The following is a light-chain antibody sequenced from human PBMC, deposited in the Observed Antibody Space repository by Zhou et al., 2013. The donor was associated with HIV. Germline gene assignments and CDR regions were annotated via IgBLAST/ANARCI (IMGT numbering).Light chain of an antibody. CDR2: DAS. J-gene: IGKJ2*01. V-gene: IGKV3-11*01. Sequence: EIVLTQSPATLSLSPGERATLSCRASQSVSSSLAWYQQKPGQAPRLLIYDASNRATGIPARFSGGGSGTDFTLTISSLEPEDFAVYYCQQRSTWPMYTFGQGTKLDIK. CDR3: QQRSTWPMYT. CDR1: QSVSSS.